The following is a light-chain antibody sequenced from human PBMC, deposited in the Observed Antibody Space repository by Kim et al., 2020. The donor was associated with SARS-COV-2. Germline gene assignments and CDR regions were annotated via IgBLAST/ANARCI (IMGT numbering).Light chain of an antibody. CDR3: QQYKIYPWT. V-gene: IGKV1-16*02. CDR2: AAS. J-gene: IGKJ1*01. CDR1: QAIGTY. Sequence: DIQMTQSPSSLSAFVGDRVTITCRASQAIGTYLAWFQQKPGRAPKSLIYAASNLHSGVPSKFSGNGSGADFTLTISSLQPEDFATYHCQQYKIYPWTVGRGTKVDIK.